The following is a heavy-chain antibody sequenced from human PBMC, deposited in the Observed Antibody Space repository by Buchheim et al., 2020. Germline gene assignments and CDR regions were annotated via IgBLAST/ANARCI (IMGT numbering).Heavy chain of an antibody. CDR2: INHSGST. CDR1: GGSFSGYY. Sequence: QVQLQQWGAGLLKPSETLSLTCAVYGGSFSGYYWSWIRQPPGKGLEWIGEINHSGSTNYNPSLKSRVTISVDTSKNQFSLKLSSVTAADTAVYYCARGGLGYCSGDSCYLPLPIDYWGQGTL. J-gene: IGHJ4*02. D-gene: IGHD2-15*01. CDR3: ARGGLGYCSGDSCYLPLPIDY. V-gene: IGHV4-34*01.